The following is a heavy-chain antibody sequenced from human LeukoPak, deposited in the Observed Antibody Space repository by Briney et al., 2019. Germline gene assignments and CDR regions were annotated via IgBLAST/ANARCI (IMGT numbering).Heavy chain of an antibody. V-gene: IGHV4-39*01. CDR1: GXSINIINYY. CDR2: VYYSGST. Sequence: PSETLSLTCTVSGXSINIINYYWGWIRQPPGEGLEWIGSVYYSGSTYYSPSLKSRVTISVDTSKNQFSLKLSSVTAADTAVYYCAKHGIRYFDWLLPHFDYWGQGTLVTVSS. D-gene: IGHD3-9*01. J-gene: IGHJ4*02. CDR3: AKHGIRYFDWLLPHFDY.